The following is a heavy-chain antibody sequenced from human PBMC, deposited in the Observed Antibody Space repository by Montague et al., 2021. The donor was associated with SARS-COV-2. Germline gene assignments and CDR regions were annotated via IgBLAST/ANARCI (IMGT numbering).Heavy chain of an antibody. D-gene: IGHD2-2*01. CDR2: ICQAVGT. V-gene: IGHV4-4*02. CDR3: ARVVRGCSGHSCYFDP. Sequence: SETLSLTCAVSGASIGSDNWWNWVRQSPGKGLEWIGEICQAVGTNYNPSLKSRVTIAVDNFSNQVSLKMTSVTAADTAIYYCARVVRGCSGHSCYFDPWGQGTLVTVSS. CDR1: GASIGSDNW. J-gene: IGHJ5*02.